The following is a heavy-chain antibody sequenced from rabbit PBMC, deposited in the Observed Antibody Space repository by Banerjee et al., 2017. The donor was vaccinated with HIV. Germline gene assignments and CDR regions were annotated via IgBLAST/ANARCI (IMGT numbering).Heavy chain of an antibody. J-gene: IGHJ4*01. V-gene: IGHV1S45*01. CDR1: GFSFSNKYV. CDR2: INTSSGNT. CDR3: ARYGYDGYDDYGYFNL. D-gene: IGHD2-1*01. Sequence: QEQLEESGGDLVKPEGSLTLTCTASGFSFSNKYVMCWVRQAPGKGLEWIACINTSSGNTVYATWAKGRFTISRTSSTTVTLQMTSLTAADTATYFCARYGYDGYDDYGYFNLWGQGTLVTVS.